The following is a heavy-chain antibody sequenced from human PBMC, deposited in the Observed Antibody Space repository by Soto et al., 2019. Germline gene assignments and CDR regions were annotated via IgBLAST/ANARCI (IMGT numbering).Heavy chain of an antibody. V-gene: IGHV1-69*12. J-gene: IGHJ6*02. Sequence: QVQLVQSGAEVKKPGSSVKVSCKASGGTFSSYAISWVRQAPGQGLEWMGGIIPIFGTANYAQKFQGRVTITADESTSTDYMELSSLRSEDTAVYYCATSGYDYGGDSWAYYGMDVWGQGTTVTVSS. CDR1: GGTFSSYA. CDR2: IIPIFGTA. D-gene: IGHD5-12*01. CDR3: ATSGYDYGGDSWAYYGMDV.